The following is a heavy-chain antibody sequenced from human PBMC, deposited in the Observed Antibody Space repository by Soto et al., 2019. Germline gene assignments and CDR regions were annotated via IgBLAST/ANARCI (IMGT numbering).Heavy chain of an antibody. V-gene: IGHV1-46*02. CDR2: IVPNSGTT. Sequence: ASVKVSCKASGFDFNYYSMHWVRQAPGQGLEWMGVIVPNSGTTGNAQKFLGRVTMTRDKSTSTAYMELSSLRSEDTAVYYCASPPQGEGWRGYYYYGMDVWGQGTTVTVSS. D-gene: IGHD3-3*01. CDR3: ASPPQGEGWRGYYYYGMDV. CDR1: GFDFNYYS. J-gene: IGHJ6*02.